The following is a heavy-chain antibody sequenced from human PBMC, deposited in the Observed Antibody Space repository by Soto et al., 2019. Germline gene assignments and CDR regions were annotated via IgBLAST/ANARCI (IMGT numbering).Heavy chain of an antibody. CDR2: ICSGGST. D-gene: IGHD6-6*01. J-gene: IGHJ6*02. CDR3: ARFKIAARPDHHYYYGMDV. Sequence: EVQLVETGGGLIQPGGSLRLSCAASGFTVSSNYMSWVRQAPGKGLEWVSVICSGGSTYYADSVKGRFTISRDNSKNTLYLQMNILSSEDTAVYYCARFKIAARPDHHYYYGMDVWGQGTTVTVSS. CDR1: GFTVSSNY. V-gene: IGHV3-53*02.